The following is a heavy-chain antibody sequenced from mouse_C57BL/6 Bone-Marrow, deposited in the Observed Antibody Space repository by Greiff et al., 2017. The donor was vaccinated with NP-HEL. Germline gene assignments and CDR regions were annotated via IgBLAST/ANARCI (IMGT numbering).Heavy chain of an antibody. Sequence: VQLVESGAELVKPGASVKLSCKASGYTFTSYWMHWVKQRPGQGLEWIGYINPSSGYTKYNQKFKDKATLTVDKSSSTAYMQLSSLTSEDSAVYYCARGNDDGGGAWFAYRGRGTLVTVTA. V-gene: IGHV1-7*01. D-gene: IGHD2-4*01. CDR3: ARGNDDGGGAWFAY. CDR1: GYTFTSYW. CDR2: INPSSGYT. J-gene: IGHJ3*01.